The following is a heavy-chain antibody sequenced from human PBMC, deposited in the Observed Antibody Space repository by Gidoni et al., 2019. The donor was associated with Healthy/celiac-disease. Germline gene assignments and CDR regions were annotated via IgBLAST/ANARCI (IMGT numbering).Heavy chain of an antibody. V-gene: IGHV3-23*04. Sequence: EVQLVESGGGLVQPGGSRRLSCAASGITFSSYAMSGARQAPGKGLEWVSAISGSGGSTYYAGSVKSRFTISRDNSKITLYLQMNSLRAEDTAVYYCARSAAGFHSPRFDPWGQGTLVTVSS. D-gene: IGHD6-13*01. CDR2: ISGSGGST. CDR3: ARSAAGFHSPRFDP. J-gene: IGHJ5*02. CDR1: GITFSSYA.